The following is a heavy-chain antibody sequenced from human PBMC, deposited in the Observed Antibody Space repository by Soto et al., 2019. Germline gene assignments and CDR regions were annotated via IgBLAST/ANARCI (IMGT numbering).Heavy chain of an antibody. CDR2: IGTSGKTI. V-gene: IGHV3-48*03. Sequence: GGSLRLSCAVSGFTFSSYEMNWVRQAPGKGLEWASYIGTSGKTIYYADSVRGRFTISRDNAKNSLYLQMNSLRAEDTAVYFCARDPAIYSGKFDYGLDVWGRGTTVTVSS. J-gene: IGHJ6*02. D-gene: IGHD4-4*01. CDR3: ARDPAIYSGKFDYGLDV. CDR1: GFTFSSYE.